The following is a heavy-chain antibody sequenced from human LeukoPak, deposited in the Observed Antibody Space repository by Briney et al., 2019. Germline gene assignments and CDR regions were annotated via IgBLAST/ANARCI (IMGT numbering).Heavy chain of an antibody. J-gene: IGHJ5*02. V-gene: IGHV4-59*08. CDR1: GGSISSYY. CDR2: IYYSGST. Sequence: SETLSLTCTVSGGSISSYYWSWIRQPPGKGLEWIGYIYYSGSTNYNPSLQSRVTISVDTSKNQFSLKLSSVTAADTAVYYCARHGDIVVVPADLNWFDPWGQGTLVTDSS. CDR3: ARHGDIVVVPADLNWFDP. D-gene: IGHD2-2*01.